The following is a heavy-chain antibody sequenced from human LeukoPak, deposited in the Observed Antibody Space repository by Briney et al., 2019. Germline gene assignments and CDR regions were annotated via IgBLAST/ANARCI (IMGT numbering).Heavy chain of an antibody. CDR2: INSGDTTT. D-gene: IGHD6-25*01. Sequence: GGSLRLSCTASGFTLSNYEVKWVRQAPGKGLEWVSYINSGDTTTYYADSVKGRFTISRDSAKNSVYLQMNSLTADDTAVYYCARHTYSSGKFDCWGQGTLVTVS. CDR3: ARHTYSSGKFDC. J-gene: IGHJ4*02. V-gene: IGHV3-48*03. CDR1: GFTLSNYE.